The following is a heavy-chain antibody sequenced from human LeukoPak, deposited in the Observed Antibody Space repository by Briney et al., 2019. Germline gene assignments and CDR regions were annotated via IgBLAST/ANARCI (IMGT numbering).Heavy chain of an antibody. J-gene: IGHJ4*02. V-gene: IGHV4-34*01. Sequence: SETLSLTCAVYGGSFSGYYWSWIRQPPGKGLEWIGEIYHSGSTNYNPSLKSRVTISVDKSKNQFSLKLSSVTAADTAVYYCARSGPFDYWGQGTLVTVSS. CDR1: GGSFSGYY. CDR3: ARSGPFDY. CDR2: IYHSGST. D-gene: IGHD1-26*01.